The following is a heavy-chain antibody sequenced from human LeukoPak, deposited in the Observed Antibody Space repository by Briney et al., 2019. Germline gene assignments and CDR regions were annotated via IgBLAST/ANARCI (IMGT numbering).Heavy chain of an antibody. CDR1: DGSINSFY. Sequence: SETLSLTCTVSDGSINSFYWSWIRQPPGKGLEWIGYIYYSGSTNYNPSLKSRVTISVDTSKNQFSLNLNSVTAADTAVYYCARAVAYGIDAGYFDYWGQGTLVTVSS. V-gene: IGHV4-59*01. J-gene: IGHJ4*02. CDR2: IYYSGST. D-gene: IGHD2-8*02. CDR3: ARAVAYGIDAGYFDY.